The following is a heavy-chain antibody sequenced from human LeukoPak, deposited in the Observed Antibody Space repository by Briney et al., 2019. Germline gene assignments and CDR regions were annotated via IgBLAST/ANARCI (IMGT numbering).Heavy chain of an antibody. Sequence: ASVKVSCKASGYTFTSYGISWVRQAPGQGLQWMGWISAYNGNTNYPQKLQGRVTMTTDTSTSTAYMELRSLRSDDTAVYYCATYAGYSSSWYEYNWFDPWGQGTLVTVSS. J-gene: IGHJ5*02. CDR2: ISAYNGNT. CDR1: GYTFTSYG. V-gene: IGHV1-18*01. D-gene: IGHD6-13*01. CDR3: ATYAGYSSSWYEYNWFDP.